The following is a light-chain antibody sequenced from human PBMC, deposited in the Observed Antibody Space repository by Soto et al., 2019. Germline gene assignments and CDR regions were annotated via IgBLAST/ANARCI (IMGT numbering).Light chain of an antibody. CDR2: DAS. J-gene: IGKJ5*01. CDR3: KQYNSYPWT. Sequence: DIQMTQSPSTLSASVGDRVTITCRASQSISSWLAWYQQKPGKAPKLLIYDASSLESGVQSRFSGSGSGTEFTLTITSLQPDDFATYYCKQYNSYPWTFGQGTRLEIK. CDR1: QSISSW. V-gene: IGKV1-5*01.